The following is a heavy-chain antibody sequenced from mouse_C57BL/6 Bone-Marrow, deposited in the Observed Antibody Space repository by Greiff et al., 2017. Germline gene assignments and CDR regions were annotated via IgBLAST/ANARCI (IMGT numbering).Heavy chain of an antibody. V-gene: IGHV1-74*01. Sequence: VQLQQPGAELVKPGASVKVSCKASGYTFTSYWMHWVKQRPGQGLEWIGRIHPTGSDTNYNQKFKGKATLTVDKSSSTAYMQLSSLTSEDSAVYYCAIVVLLPYAMDYWGQGASVTVSS. CDR1: GYTFTSYW. CDR2: IHPTGSDT. CDR3: AIVVLLPYAMDY. D-gene: IGHD2-10*01. J-gene: IGHJ4*01.